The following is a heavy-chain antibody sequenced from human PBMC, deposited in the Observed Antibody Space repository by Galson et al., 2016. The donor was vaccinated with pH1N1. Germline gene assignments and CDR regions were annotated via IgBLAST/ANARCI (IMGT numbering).Heavy chain of an antibody. D-gene: IGHD1-26*01. Sequence: SLRLSCAASGFIVSRNYMSWVRQAPGKGLEWVGFIRSKTYGGTKQYAASAKDRFTISRDDSTSIAYLQMNNLKTEDTAIYYCTRDFRGTYYPGGYFDYWGQGTQVTVSS. CDR1: GFIVSRNY. J-gene: IGHJ4*02. CDR2: IRSKTYGGTK. V-gene: IGHV3-49*04. CDR3: TRDFRGTYYPGGYFDY.